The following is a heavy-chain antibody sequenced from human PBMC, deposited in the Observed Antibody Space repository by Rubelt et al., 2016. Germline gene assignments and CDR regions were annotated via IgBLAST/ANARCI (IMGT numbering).Heavy chain of an antibody. Sequence: VQLVESGGGLVKPGGSLRPSCAASGFTFSSYSMNWVRQAPGKGLEWVSSISSSSSYIYYADSVKGRFTISRDNAKNSLYLQMNSLRAEDTAVYYCAKVTAAAAGPYYYYYGMDVWGQGTTVTVSS. J-gene: IGHJ6*02. V-gene: IGHV3-21*01. D-gene: IGHD6-13*01. CDR3: AKVTAAAAGPYYYYYGMDV. CDR1: GFTFSSYS. CDR2: ISSSSSYI.